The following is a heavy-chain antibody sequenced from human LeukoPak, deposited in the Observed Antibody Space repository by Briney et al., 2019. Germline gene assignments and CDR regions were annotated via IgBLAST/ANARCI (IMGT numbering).Heavy chain of an antibody. J-gene: IGHJ4*02. V-gene: IGHV4-34*01. D-gene: IGHD3-3*01. CDR2: INHSGST. CDR1: GGSFSGYY. CDR3: ARGGIRITIFGVATRGFDY. Sequence: SETLSLTCAVYGGSFSGYYWSWIRQPPGKGLEWIGEINHSGSTNYNPSLKSRVTISVDTPKNQFSLKLSSVTAADTAVYYCARGGIRITIFGVATRGFDYWGQGTLVTVSS.